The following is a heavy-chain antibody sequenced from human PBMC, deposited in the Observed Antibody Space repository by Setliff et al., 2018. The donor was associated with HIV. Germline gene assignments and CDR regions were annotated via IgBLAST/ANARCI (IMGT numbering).Heavy chain of an antibody. D-gene: IGHD5-18*01. J-gene: IGHJ6*03. CDR2: IKQDGSEE. Sequence: GVLRLSCAASGFTFSSCWVTWVRQGPGKGLEWVANIKQDGSEEYYVDSVKGRFTISRDNGKNSLYLQMNSLRAEDTAVYYCASSGYNYGGYYMDVWGKGTTVTVSS. CDR1: GFTFSSCW. CDR3: ASSGYNYGGYYMDV. V-gene: IGHV3-7*03.